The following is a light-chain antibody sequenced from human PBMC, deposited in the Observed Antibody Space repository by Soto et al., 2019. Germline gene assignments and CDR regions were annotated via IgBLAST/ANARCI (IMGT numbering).Light chain of an antibody. V-gene: IGKV2-24*01. J-gene: IGKJ4*01. CDR3: MQTTQFPLT. Sequence: DIVLTQTPLSSPVTLGQPASISCRSSQSLVHSDGNTYLNWLQQRPGQPPRLLIYEVSNRFSGVPDRFSGSGAGTDFTLEISRVEAEDVGVYYCMQTTQFPLTFGGGTKAEIK. CDR2: EVS. CDR1: QSLVHSDGNTY.